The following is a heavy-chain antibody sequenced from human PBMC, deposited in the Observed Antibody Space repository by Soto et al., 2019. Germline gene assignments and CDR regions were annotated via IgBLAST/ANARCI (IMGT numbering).Heavy chain of an antibody. CDR3: ARGITIFGVVIPRFDP. D-gene: IGHD3-3*01. V-gene: IGHV1-2*02. CDR1: GYTFTGYY. CDR2: INPNSGGT. J-gene: IGHJ5*02. Sequence: ASVKVSCKASGYTFTGYYMHWVRQAPGQGLEWMGWINPNSGGTNYAQKFQGRVTMTRDTSTSTAYMELSRLRSDDTAVYYCARGITIFGVVIPRFDPWGQGTLVTVSS.